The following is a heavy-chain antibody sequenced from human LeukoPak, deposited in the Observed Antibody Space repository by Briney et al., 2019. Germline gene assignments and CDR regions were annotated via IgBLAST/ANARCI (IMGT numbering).Heavy chain of an antibody. Sequence: SETLSLTCTVSGGSISSYYWSWVRQPPGKGLEWIGFVYYTGSTNYSPSLKSRVTTSVDTSKNQFSLKLRSVTAADTAVYYCARISSSSWYNDRGAFDVWGQGTMVTVSS. J-gene: IGHJ3*01. V-gene: IGHV4-59*01. CDR1: GGSISSYY. D-gene: IGHD6-13*01. CDR2: VYYTGST. CDR3: ARISSSSWYNDRGAFDV.